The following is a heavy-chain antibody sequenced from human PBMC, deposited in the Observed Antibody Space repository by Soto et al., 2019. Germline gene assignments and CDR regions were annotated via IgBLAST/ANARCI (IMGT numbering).Heavy chain of an antibody. J-gene: IGHJ6*02. CDR2: ISSNGGST. Sequence: GGSLRLSCSASGFTFSSYAMHWVRQAPGKGLEYVSAISSNGGSTYYADSVKGRFTISRDNSKNTLYLQMSSLRAEDTAVYYCVKDKGGWIPYYGMDVWGQGTTVTVSS. D-gene: IGHD5-18*01. CDR3: VKDKGGWIPYYGMDV. V-gene: IGHV3-64D*08. CDR1: GFTFSSYA.